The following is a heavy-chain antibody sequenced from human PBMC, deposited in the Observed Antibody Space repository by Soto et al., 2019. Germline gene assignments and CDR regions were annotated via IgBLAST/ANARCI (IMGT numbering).Heavy chain of an antibody. CDR1: GGSISSGDYY. V-gene: IGHV4-30-4*01. D-gene: IGHD4-17*01. Sequence: SETLSLTCTVSGGSISSGDYYWSWIRQPPGKGLEWIGYIYYSGSTYYNPSLKSRVTISVDTSKNQFSLKLSSVTAADTAVYYCARDPYGDYVSRGGMDVWGQGPTVTVYS. CDR3: ARDPYGDYVSRGGMDV. J-gene: IGHJ6*02. CDR2: IYYSGST.